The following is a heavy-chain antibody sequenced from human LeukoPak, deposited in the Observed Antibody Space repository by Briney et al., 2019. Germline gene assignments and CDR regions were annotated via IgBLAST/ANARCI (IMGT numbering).Heavy chain of an antibody. CDR2: INSDGSST. Sequence: GGSLRLSCAASGFPFINYWMHWVRQAPGKGLVWVSRINSDGSSTSYADSVKGRFTISRDNAKNTLYLQVNSLRAEDTAVYYCARASIFGVVSDLDVWGQGTTVTVSS. D-gene: IGHD3-3*01. V-gene: IGHV3-74*01. J-gene: IGHJ6*02. CDR3: ARASIFGVVSDLDV. CDR1: GFPFINYW.